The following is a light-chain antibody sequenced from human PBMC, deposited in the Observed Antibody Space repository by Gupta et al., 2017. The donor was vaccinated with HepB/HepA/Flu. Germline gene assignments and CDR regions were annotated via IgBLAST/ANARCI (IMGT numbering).Light chain of an antibody. J-gene: IGLJ3*02. CDR3: SSYTCSKIWL. CDR2: DVT. V-gene: IGLV2-14*03. Sequence: QTALAQPASLSGSPGHSIAIACTGPSSDVGGYNYVSWYQHHPGKAPKVMIYDVTNRPSGVSDRFSGSKSGNPASLTISGLQAEDEAEYYCSSYTCSKIWLFGGGTKLTVL. CDR1: SSDVGGYNY.